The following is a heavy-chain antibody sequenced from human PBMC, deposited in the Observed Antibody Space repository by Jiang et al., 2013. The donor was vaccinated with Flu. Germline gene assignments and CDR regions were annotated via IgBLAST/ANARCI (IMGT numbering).Heavy chain of an antibody. V-gene: IGHV5-51*01. CDR2: MFPADSDT. CDR3: TAGQMGASDFDY. Sequence: GAEVKKPGESLKISCKGSGYSFRDYWIGWVRQMPGKGLEWMGAMFPADSDTRYSPSFQGQVTISVDNSMNSAYLQWSSLNVSDTAMYYCTAGQMGASDFDYWGQGTLVTVSS. CDR1: GYSFRDYW. D-gene: IGHD1-26*01. J-gene: IGHJ4*02.